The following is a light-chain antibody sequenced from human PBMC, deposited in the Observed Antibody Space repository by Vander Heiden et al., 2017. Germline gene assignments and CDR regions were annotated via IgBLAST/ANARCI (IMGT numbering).Light chain of an antibody. Sequence: DIQLTQPPSCLSASVGDRVTITCRASQGIGSALGWYQQKPGKAPKFLLYAVSTFLIGVPSTHNGSGPLIEFTLTVSILPPKDFATYSSQLLNRWPITFGQGTKLEIK. J-gene: IGKJ2*01. CDR3: QLLNRWPIT. CDR1: QGIGSA. CDR2: AVS. V-gene: IGKV1-9*01.